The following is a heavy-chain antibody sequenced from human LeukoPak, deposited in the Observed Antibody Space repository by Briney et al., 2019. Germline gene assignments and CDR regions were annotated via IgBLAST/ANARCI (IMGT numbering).Heavy chain of an antibody. CDR2: INPNSGGT. CDR3: ARSYYDILTGYTDAFDI. J-gene: IGHJ3*02. D-gene: IGHD3-9*01. Sequence: GASVKVSCKASGYTFTSYYMHWGRQAPGQGLEWMGWINPNSGGTNYAQKFQGRVTMTRDTSISTAYMELSRLRSDDTAVYYCARSYYDILTGYTDAFDIWGQGTMVTVSS. V-gene: IGHV1-2*02. CDR1: GYTFTSYY.